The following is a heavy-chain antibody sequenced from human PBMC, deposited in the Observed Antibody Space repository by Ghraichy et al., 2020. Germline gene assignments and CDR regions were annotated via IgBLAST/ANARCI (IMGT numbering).Heavy chain of an antibody. D-gene: IGHD6-13*01. V-gene: IGHV3-30*04. CDR3: ARDPLAATGSDY. J-gene: IGHJ4*02. CDR1: GFTFSNYA. Sequence: GGSLRLSCAASGFTFSNYAMHWVRKAPGKGLEWVAFISDDGSTKYYADSVKGRFTISRDNSKTTLYLQMNSLRGEDTAVYFCARDPLAATGSDYWGQGTLLTGSS. CDR2: ISDDGSTK.